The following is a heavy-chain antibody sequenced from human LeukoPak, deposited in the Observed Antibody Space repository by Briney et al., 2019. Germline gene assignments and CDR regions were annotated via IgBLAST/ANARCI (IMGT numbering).Heavy chain of an antibody. CDR2: ISYSGST. Sequence: SETLSLTCTVSGRSISSYYWSWIRQPPGKGLEWIGYISYSGSTNFNPSLKSRVTISVDTSKNQFSLKLSSVTAADTAVYYCAREGTAGANLNWFDPWGQGTLVTVSS. CDR1: GRSISSYY. V-gene: IGHV4-59*01. J-gene: IGHJ5*02. CDR3: AREGTAGANLNWFDP. D-gene: IGHD1-1*01.